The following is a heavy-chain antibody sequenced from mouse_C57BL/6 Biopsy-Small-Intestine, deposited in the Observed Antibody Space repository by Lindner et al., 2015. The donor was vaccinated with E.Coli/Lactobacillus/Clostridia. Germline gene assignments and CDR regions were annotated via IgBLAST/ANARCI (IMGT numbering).Heavy chain of an antibody. V-gene: IGHV1-62-2*01. CDR3: ARHEDYDWHFDY. CDR2: FYPGSGSI. J-gene: IGHJ2*01. D-gene: IGHD2-12*01. CDR1: GYTFTDYT. Sequence: VQLQESGAELVKPGASVKLSCKASGYTFTDYTIHWVKQRSGQGLEWIGWFYPGSGSIKYNEKFKDKATLAADKSSSTVYMELSRLTSEDSAVYFCARHEDYDWHFDYWGQGTTLTVSS.